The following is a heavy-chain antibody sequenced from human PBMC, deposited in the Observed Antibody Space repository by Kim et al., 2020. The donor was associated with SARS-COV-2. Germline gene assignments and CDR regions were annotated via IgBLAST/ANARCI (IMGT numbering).Heavy chain of an antibody. Sequence: GGSLRLSCAASGFTFSDYYMSWIRQAPGKGLEWVSYISSSSSYTNYADSVKGRFTISRDNAKNSLYLQMNSLRVEDTAVYYCARDHSTYYYDSSGYYRALTPEYYYYGMDVWGQGTTVTVSS. CDR2: ISSSSSYT. CDR1: GFTFSDYY. J-gene: IGHJ6*02. V-gene: IGHV3-11*05. CDR3: ARDHSTYYYDSSGYYRALTPEYYYYGMDV. D-gene: IGHD3-22*01.